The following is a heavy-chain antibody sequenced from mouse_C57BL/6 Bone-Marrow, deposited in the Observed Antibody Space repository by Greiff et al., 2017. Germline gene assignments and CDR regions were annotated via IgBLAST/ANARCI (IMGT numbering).Heavy chain of an antibody. Sequence: QVQLQQSGAELARPGASVKMSCKASGYTFTSYTMHWVKQRPGQGLEWIGYINPSSGYTKYNQKFKDKATLTAGISSSTAYMQLSSLTSEDSAVYYCARGGPKGVFDYWGQGTTLTVSS. V-gene: IGHV1-4*01. CDR2: INPSSGYT. J-gene: IGHJ2*01. CDR3: ARGGPKGVFDY. CDR1: GYTFTSYT.